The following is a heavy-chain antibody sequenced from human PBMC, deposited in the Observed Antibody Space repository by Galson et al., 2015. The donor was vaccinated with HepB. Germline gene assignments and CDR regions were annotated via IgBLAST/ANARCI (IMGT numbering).Heavy chain of an antibody. CDR3: ARGPRYYYDSSGPGYFDY. CDR2: IYSGTST. CDR1: GFTVSSNY. Sequence: SLRLSCAASGFTVSSNYMSWIRQAPGKGLEWVSIIYSGTSTYYADSVRGRFTISRHHFKNTLYLQMNSLRADDTAVYYCARGPRYYYDSSGPGYFDYWGQGTLVTVSS. J-gene: IGHJ4*02. V-gene: IGHV3-53*04. D-gene: IGHD3-22*01.